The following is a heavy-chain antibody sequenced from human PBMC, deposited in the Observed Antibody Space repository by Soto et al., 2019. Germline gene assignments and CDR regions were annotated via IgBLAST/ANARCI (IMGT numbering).Heavy chain of an antibody. CDR2: ISSSSSYI. V-gene: IGHV3-21*01. CDR3: ARARAVAGPVSHFDY. D-gene: IGHD6-19*01. J-gene: IGHJ4*02. Sequence: EVQLVESGGGLVKPGGSLRLSCAASGFTFSSYSMNWVRQAPGKGLEWVSSISSSSSYIYYADSVKGRFTISRDNAKNTLYLQMNSLRAEDTAVYYCARARAVAGPVSHFDYWGQGTLVTVSS. CDR1: GFTFSSYS.